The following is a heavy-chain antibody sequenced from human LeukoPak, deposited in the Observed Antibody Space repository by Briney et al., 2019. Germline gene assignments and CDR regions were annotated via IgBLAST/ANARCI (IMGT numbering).Heavy chain of an antibody. CDR1: GYTLTELS. J-gene: IGHJ3*02. CDR3: ATDQLGVGATGAFDI. CDR2: FDPEDGET. Sequence: GASVKVSCKVSGYTLTELSMHWVRQAPGKGLEWMGGFDPEDGETIYAQKFQGRDTMTEDTSTDTAYMELSSLRSEDTAVYYCATDQLGVGATGAFDIWGQGTMVTVSS. V-gene: IGHV1-24*01. D-gene: IGHD1-26*01.